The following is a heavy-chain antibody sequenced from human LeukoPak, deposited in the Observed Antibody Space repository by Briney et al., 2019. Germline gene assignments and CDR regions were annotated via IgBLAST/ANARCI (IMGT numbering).Heavy chain of an antibody. CDR1: GFTVSSNY. D-gene: IGHD6-19*01. V-gene: IGHV3-53*01. Sequence: GGSLRLSCAASGFTVSSNYMSWVRQAPGKGLEWVSVIYSGGSTYYANSVKGRFTISRDNSKNTLYLQMDTLRAEDTAVYYCVREFRMTVSGMSRRLFDYWGQGTLVTVSS. J-gene: IGHJ4*02. CDR3: VREFRMTVSGMSRRLFDY. CDR2: IYSGGST.